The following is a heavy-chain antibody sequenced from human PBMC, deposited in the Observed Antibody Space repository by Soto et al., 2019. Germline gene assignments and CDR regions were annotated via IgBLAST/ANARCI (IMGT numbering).Heavy chain of an antibody. CDR1: GFTFNTYG. CDR2: ISYDGSEK. CDR3: ARESEDLTPNFDY. V-gene: IGHV3-30*03. Sequence: PGGSLRLYCAASGFTFNTYGMHWVRQAPGKGLEWVAVISYDGSEKYYVDSMKGRFTISRDNAKNSLYLEMNSLRAEDTAVYYCARESEDLTPNFDYWGQGTLVTVSS. J-gene: IGHJ4*02.